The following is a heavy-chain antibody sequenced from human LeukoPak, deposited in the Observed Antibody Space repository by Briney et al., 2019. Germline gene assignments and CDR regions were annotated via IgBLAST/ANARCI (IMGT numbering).Heavy chain of an antibody. CDR1: EYTFTGYY. V-gene: IGHV1-2*02. D-gene: IGHD2-8*01. CDR2: INPHSGDT. Sequence: ASVKVSCKASEYTFTGYYLHWVRQAPGQGLEWMGWINPHSGDTDYAQKFQGRVTMTRDTSISAAYMELSRLRSDDTAVYYCARWGGHCTSGLCYYFDCWGQGTLVTVSS. J-gene: IGHJ4*02. CDR3: ARWGGHCTSGLCYYFDC.